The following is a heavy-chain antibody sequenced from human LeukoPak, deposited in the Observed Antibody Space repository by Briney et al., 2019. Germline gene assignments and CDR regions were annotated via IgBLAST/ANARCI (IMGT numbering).Heavy chain of an antibody. CDR3: AKDGCRITSCHVLVDP. J-gene: IGHJ5*02. D-gene: IGHD2-2*01. CDR1: GFTFSSYA. CDR2: ISYDGSNK. V-gene: IGHV3-30*18. Sequence: PGGPLSLSCSASGFTFSSYAMHWVRQAPGKGLEWVAVISYDGSNKYFADSVKGRFTISRDNSKNTLYLQMNGLRAEDTAVYYCAKDGCRITSCHVLVDPWGQGTLVTVSS.